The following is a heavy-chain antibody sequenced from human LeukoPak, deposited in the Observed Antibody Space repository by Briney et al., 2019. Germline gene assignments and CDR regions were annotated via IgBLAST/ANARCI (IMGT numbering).Heavy chain of an antibody. CDR1: GYTFTSHF. CDR2: IIPIFGTA. D-gene: IGHD5-18*01. Sequence: SVKVSCKASGYTFTSHFMHWVRQAPGQGLEWMGRIIPIFGTANYAQKFQGRVTINADEFTSTVYMELSSLRSEDTAVYYCARDRGYSYAKKSSYYYYMDVWGKGTTVTISS. V-gene: IGHV1-69*13. CDR3: ARDRGYSYAKKSSYYYYMDV. J-gene: IGHJ6*03.